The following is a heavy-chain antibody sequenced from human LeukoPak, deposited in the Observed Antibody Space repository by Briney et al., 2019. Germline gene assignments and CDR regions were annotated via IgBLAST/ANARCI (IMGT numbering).Heavy chain of an antibody. CDR1: GGSISSSSYY. J-gene: IGHJ4*02. V-gene: IGHV4-39*01. CDR3: ARRRLLGYCSGGSCFDFDL. CDR2: IYYSGST. D-gene: IGHD2-15*01. Sequence: SETLSLTCTVSGGSISSSSYYWGWIRQSPGKGLEWIGSIYYSGSTSYNPSLKSRVTISVDTSKNQFSLKLSSVTAADTAVYYCARRRLLGYCSGGSCFDFDLWGQGTLVTVSS.